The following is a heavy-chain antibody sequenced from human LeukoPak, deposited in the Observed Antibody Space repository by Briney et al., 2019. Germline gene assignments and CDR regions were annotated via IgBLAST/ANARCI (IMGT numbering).Heavy chain of an antibody. CDR1: GGSITNSY. D-gene: IGHD1-26*01. CDR2: IYYTGST. J-gene: IGHJ5*02. V-gene: IGHV4-59*08. Sequence: PSETLSLTCSVSGGSITNSYWSWIRQPPGKGLEWIGYIYYTGSTTHSPSYKSRVTISIDTSRNQISLKLTSVTAADTAVYYCARHVAVGETAWGQGTLVTVFS. CDR3: ARHVAVGETA.